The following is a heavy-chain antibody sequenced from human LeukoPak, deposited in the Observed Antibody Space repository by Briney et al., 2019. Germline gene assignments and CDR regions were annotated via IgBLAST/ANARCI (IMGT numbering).Heavy chain of an antibody. CDR1: GYTFTSYA. V-gene: IGHV1-3*01. D-gene: IGHD3-10*01. CDR2: INAGNGNT. CDR3: ARDPPYYYGSGTWRYFDY. J-gene: IGHJ4*02. Sequence: ASVKVSCKASGYTFTSYAMHWVRQAPGQRLEWMGWINAGNGNTKYSQKFQGRVTITRDISASTAYMELSSLRSEDTAVYYCARDPPYYYGSGTWRYFDYWGQGTLVTVSS.